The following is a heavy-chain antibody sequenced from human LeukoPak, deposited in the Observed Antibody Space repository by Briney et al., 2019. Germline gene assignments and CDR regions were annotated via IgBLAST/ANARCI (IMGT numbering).Heavy chain of an antibody. CDR3: ARLRVVPAAMGDYYYYGMDV. Sequence: GESLKISCKGSGYSFTTYWITWVRQMPGKGLEWMGRIDPSDSYTNYSPSFQGHVTISADKSISTAYLQWSSLKASDTAMYYCARLRVVPAAMGDYYYYGMDVWGQGTTVTVSS. D-gene: IGHD2-2*01. V-gene: IGHV5-10-1*01. J-gene: IGHJ6*02. CDR1: GYSFTTYW. CDR2: IDPSDSYT.